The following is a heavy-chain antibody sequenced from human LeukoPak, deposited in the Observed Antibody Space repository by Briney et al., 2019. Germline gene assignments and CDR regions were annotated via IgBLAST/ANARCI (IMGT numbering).Heavy chain of an antibody. V-gene: IGHV1-2*02. D-gene: IGHD6-19*01. CDR3: ARVVAVTGTPVYYMDV. Sequence: ASVTVSCKASGYMFTGYYMHWVRQAPGQGLEWMGWINPNSGGTNYAQKFQGRGTMTRDTSISTAYMDLNRLRSDDTAVYYCARVVAVTGTPVYYMDVWGKGTTVTVSS. CDR2: INPNSGGT. CDR1: GYMFTGYY. J-gene: IGHJ6*03.